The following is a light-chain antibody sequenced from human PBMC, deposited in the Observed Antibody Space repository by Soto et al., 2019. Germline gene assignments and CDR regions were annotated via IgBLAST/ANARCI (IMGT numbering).Light chain of an antibody. CDR3: QQYDNLPPFT. V-gene: IGKV1-33*01. Sequence: DIQMTQSPSSLSASVGDRVTITCQASQDISNYLNWYQQKPGKAPKLLIYDPSNLETGVPSRFSGSGSGTDFTFTISSLQPEDIATYYCQQYDNLPPFTFGPGTKVDIK. CDR1: QDISNY. J-gene: IGKJ3*01. CDR2: DPS.